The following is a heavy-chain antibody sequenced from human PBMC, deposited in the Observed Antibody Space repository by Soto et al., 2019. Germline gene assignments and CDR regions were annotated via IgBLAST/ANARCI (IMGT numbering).Heavy chain of an antibody. J-gene: IGHJ4*02. D-gene: IGHD3-22*01. V-gene: IGHV4-4*09. Sequence: QVQLQESGPGLVRPSETLSLTCSVSGDSMSSEYWTWIRQTPGKGLEWIGYIFPTGTTNYNPSLKSRVIISVDRSKNQFSLDLFSVTAADTAIYYCAPCMGYDDSGRFDPTFDRWGQGTRVTVSS. CDR1: GDSMSSEY. CDR2: IFPTGTT. CDR3: APCMGYDDSGRFDPTFDR.